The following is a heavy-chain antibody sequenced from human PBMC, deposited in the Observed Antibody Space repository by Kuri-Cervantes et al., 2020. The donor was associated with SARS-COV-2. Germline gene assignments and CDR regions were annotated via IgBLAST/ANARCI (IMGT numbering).Heavy chain of an antibody. J-gene: IGHJ4*02. D-gene: IGHD2-15*01. CDR1: GYTFTSYG. CDR3: ARECSGGSCYFDY. CDR2: ISAYNGNT. V-gene: IGHV1-18*01. Sequence: ASVKVSCKASGYTFTSYGISWVRQTSGQGLEWMGWISAYNGNTNYAQKLQGRITMTTDTSTSTAYMELWSLRSDDTAVYYCARECSGGSCYFDYWGQGTLVTVSS.